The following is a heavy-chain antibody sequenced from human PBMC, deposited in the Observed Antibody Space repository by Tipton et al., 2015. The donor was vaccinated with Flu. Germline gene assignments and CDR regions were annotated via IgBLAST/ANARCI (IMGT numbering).Heavy chain of an antibody. CDR3: ARGIVVVPAAGPYYYYGMDV. CDR2: IIPIFGTA. V-gene: IGHV1-69*01. J-gene: IGHJ6*02. D-gene: IGHD2-2*01. CDR1: GGTFSSYA. Sequence: QMQLVQSGAEVKKPGSSVKVSCKASGGTFSSYAISWVRQAPGQGLEWMGGIIPIFGTANYAQKFQGRVTITADESTSTAYMELSSLRSEDTAVYYCARGIVVVPAAGPYYYYGMDVWGQGTTVTVSS.